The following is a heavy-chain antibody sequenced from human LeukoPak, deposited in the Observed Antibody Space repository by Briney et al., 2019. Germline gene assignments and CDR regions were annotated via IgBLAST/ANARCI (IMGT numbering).Heavy chain of an antibody. D-gene: IGHD2-15*01. Sequence: SETLSLTCTVSGGSISSSSYYWGWIRQPPGKGLEWIGSIYYSGSTYYNPFLKSLATMSVDTSKNHFSLKLSSVTAADPAVYYCARGREDIVVVLAAPSRFFDYWGQGTLVTVSS. CDR3: ARGREDIVVVLAAPSRFFDY. V-gene: IGHV4-39*02. J-gene: IGHJ4*02. CDR1: GGSISSSSYY. CDR2: IYYSGST.